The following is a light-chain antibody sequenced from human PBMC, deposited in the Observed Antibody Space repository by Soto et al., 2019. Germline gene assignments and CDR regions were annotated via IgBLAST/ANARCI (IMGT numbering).Light chain of an antibody. CDR2: KAS. J-gene: IGKJ1*01. Sequence: DIQMTQSPSTLSASVGDRVTITCRASQSISSWLAWYQQKPGRAPKLLIYKASSLESGVPSRFSGSGSGTEFTLTISRLQPDDVATYYCQQYNSQWTFGQGTKVEFK. V-gene: IGKV1-5*03. CDR1: QSISSW. CDR3: QQYNSQWT.